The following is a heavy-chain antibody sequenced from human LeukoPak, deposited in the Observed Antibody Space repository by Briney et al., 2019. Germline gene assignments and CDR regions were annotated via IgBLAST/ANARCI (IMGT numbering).Heavy chain of an antibody. D-gene: IGHD4-17*01. Sequence: GGSLRLSCAASAFRFSSFAMTWVRQAPGKGLEWVSGIHGNGETTYYAVSVKGRFTISRDNSRELLYLQMNSLRVEDTAVYYCAKDPNGDDVGAFDSWGQGTMVTVSS. CDR2: IHGNGETT. CDR1: AFRFSSFA. CDR3: AKDPNGDDVGAFDS. V-gene: IGHV3-23*01. J-gene: IGHJ3*02.